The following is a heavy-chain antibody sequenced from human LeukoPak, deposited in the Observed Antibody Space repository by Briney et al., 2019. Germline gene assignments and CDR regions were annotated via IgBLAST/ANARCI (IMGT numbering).Heavy chain of an antibody. CDR3: ARAAAAGTNGVYFQH. V-gene: IGHV4-59*01. J-gene: IGHJ1*01. Sequence: SETLSLTCTVSAGSIISSYWSWIRHPPAKGLEWIGYIYYSGSTNYNPSLKSRVTISVDTSKNQFSLKLSSVTAADTAVYYCARAAAAGTNGVYFQHWGQGTLVTVSS. CDR2: IYYSGST. D-gene: IGHD6-13*01. CDR1: AGSIISSY.